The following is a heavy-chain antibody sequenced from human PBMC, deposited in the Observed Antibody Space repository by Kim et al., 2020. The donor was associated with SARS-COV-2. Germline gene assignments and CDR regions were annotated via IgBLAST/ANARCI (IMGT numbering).Heavy chain of an antibody. Sequence: GGSLRLSCAASGFTFSTYDMSWVRQAPGKGLEWVSAFSGGAGSAYYADSVRGRFTISRDNSKNTLYLQMNSLRVEDTAVYYCAKALLGGNYWGQGTLVSV. V-gene: IGHV3-23*01. CDR3: AKALLGGNY. CDR2: FSGGAGSA. D-gene: IGHD3-16*01. J-gene: IGHJ4*02. CDR1: GFTFSTYD.